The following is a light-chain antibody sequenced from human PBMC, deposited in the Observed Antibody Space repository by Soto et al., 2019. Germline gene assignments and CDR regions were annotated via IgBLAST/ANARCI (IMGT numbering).Light chain of an antibody. V-gene: IGKV1-39*01. CDR3: LQDYNYPLT. CDR1: QSISTY. CDR2: ATS. Sequence: DIQVTQSPSSLSASVGDRVTITCRASQSISTYLHWYQQKPGTAPKLLIYATSNLQSGVPSRFSGSGSRTDFTLTINSLQPEDSATYHCLQDYNYPLTFGGGTKVDIK. J-gene: IGKJ4*01.